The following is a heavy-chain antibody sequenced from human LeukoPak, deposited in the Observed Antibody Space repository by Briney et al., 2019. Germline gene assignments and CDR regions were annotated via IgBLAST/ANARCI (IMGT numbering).Heavy chain of an antibody. CDR3: ARHKRASSTDWFDP. Sequence: SETLSLTCTVSGGSINSDSYYWGWIRQPPGKGLEWIGIYYSGTTKHNPSLKSRVTISVDTSKNQFSLKLSSVTAADTAMYYCARHKRASSTDWFDPWGQGTLVTVSA. CDR1: GGSINSDSYY. J-gene: IGHJ5*02. CDR2: YYSGTT. V-gene: IGHV4-61*05. D-gene: IGHD6-6*01.